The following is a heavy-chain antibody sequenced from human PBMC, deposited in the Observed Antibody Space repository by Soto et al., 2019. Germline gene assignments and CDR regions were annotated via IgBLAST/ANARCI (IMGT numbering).Heavy chain of an antibody. J-gene: IGHJ6*02. D-gene: IGHD5-12*01. V-gene: IGHV3-33*01. Sequence: GGCMRLSCAASGFTFSSYGIHWVRQAPGKGLEWVAVIWYDGSNKYYADSVKGRFTISRDNSKNTLYLQMNSLRAEDTAVYYCERDVDGLDYYYGMDVWGQGTTVTVSS. CDR2: IWYDGSNK. CDR1: GFTFSSYG. CDR3: ERDVDGLDYYYGMDV.